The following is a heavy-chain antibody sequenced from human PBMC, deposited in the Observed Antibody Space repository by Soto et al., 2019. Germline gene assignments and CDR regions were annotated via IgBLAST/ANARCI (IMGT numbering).Heavy chain of an antibody. CDR2: IYYSGST. D-gene: IGHD6-13*01. Sequence: SETLSLTCTVSGGSISSSSYYWGWIRQPPGKGLEWIGSIYYSGSTYYNPSLKSRVTISVDTSKNQFSLKLSSVTAADTAVYYCARQIAAAGTGYWYFDLWGRGTLVT. CDR3: ARQIAAAGTGYWYFDL. CDR1: GGSISSSSYY. V-gene: IGHV4-39*01. J-gene: IGHJ2*01.